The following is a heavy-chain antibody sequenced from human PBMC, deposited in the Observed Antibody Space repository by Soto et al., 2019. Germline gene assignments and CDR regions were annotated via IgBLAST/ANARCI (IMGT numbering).Heavy chain of an antibody. CDR2: MNTNRDNT. J-gene: IGHJ2*01. Sequence: QVQLVQSGAEVKEPGASVRVSCEASGYTFTNYDINWVRQAPGQRLEWMGWMNTNRDNTGYAQKFRGRVTMTRDTSISTAYMELSSLTFEDTAVYYCARRTVAYWYFDVWGRGTLVTVSS. CDR3: ARRTVAYWYFDV. V-gene: IGHV1-8*01. D-gene: IGHD4-4*01. CDR1: GYTFTNYD.